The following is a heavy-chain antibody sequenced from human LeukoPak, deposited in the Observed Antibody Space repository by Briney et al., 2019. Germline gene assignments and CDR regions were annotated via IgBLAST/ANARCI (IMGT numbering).Heavy chain of an antibody. CDR3: ASSSGWYTQFDY. D-gene: IGHD6-19*01. CDR2: IYTSGST. CDR1: GSSISSYY. Sequence: SETLSLTCTVSGSSISSYYWSWIRQPAGKGLEWIGRIYTSGSTNYNPSLKSRVTMSVDTSKNQFSLKLSSVTAADTAVYYCASSSGWYTQFDYWGQGTLVTVSS. V-gene: IGHV4-4*07. J-gene: IGHJ4*02.